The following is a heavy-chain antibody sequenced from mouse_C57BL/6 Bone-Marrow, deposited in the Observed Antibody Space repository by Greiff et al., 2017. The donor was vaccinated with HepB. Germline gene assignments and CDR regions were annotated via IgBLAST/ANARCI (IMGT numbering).Heavy chain of an antibody. CDR2: FYPGSGSI. Sequence: VKLQESGAELVKPGASVKLSCKASGYTFTEYTIHWVKQRSGQGLEWIGWFYPGSGSIKYNEKFKDKATLTADKSSSTVYMELSRLTSEDSAVYFCARHGDYYGSSYGYWYFDVWGTGTTVTVSS. V-gene: IGHV1-62-2*01. CDR1: GYTFTEYT. CDR3: ARHGDYYGSSYGYWYFDV. J-gene: IGHJ1*03. D-gene: IGHD1-1*01.